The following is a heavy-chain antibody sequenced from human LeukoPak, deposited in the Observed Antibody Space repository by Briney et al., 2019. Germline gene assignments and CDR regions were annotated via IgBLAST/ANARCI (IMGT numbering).Heavy chain of an antibody. CDR1: GFTFTNAW. Sequence: PGGSLRLSCAASGFTFTNAWMNWVRQAPGKGLEWVSYISSSSTYTNYADSVKGRFTISRDNAKNSLYLQMNSLRAEDTAVYYCARGSSVLTTEDYWGQGTLVTVSS. V-gene: IGHV3-11*06. CDR2: ISSSSTYT. CDR3: ARGSSVLTTEDY. D-gene: IGHD4-17*01. J-gene: IGHJ4*02.